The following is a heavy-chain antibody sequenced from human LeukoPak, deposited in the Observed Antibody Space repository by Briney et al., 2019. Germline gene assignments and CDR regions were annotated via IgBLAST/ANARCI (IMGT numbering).Heavy chain of an antibody. CDR2: ISFDGGLI. CDR3: AKDRFFGVLYFFDF. D-gene: IGHD3-3*01. V-gene: IGHV3-9*01. J-gene: IGHJ4*02. CDR1: GFSLKDCA. Sequence: GGSLRLSCAGSGFSLKDCAMHWVRQAPGKGLEWGSGISFDGGLIGYADSVKGRFTISRDNAKNSLYLHMDSLRGEDTAFYFCAKDRFFGVLYFFDFWGPGTLVTVSS.